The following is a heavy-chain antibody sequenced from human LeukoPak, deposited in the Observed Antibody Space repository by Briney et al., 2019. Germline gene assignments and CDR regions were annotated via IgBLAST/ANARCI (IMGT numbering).Heavy chain of an antibody. CDR1: GFTFCRYG. D-gene: IGHD2-15*01. V-gene: IGHV3-33*01. CDR3: ARGGFPKPDCSGVSCYTEFDF. Sequence: PGGSLRLSCAASGFTFCRYGMLWVRHATGKARECVAVIWSDGSNEYYPDSVRGRFTISSDNSKNMLYLEMNSPRAEDTAVYYCARGGFPKPDCSGVSCYTEFDFWGQGTLVTASS. CDR2: IWSDGSNE. J-gene: IGHJ4*02.